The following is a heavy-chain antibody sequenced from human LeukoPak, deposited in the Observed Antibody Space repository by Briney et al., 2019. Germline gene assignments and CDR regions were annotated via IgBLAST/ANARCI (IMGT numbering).Heavy chain of an antibody. CDR2: IYYSGTTNSGST. J-gene: IGHJ4*02. CDR3: ARVVVVRGPPYFDY. Sequence: KSSETLSLTCTVSGGSIRSDYWSWIRQPPGKGLEWIGYIYYSGTTNSGSTNYNPSLKSRVTISVDTSKSQFSLRVNSVTAADTAVYYCARVVVVRGPPYFDYWGQGTLVTVSS. V-gene: IGHV4-59*01. D-gene: IGHD3-10*01. CDR1: GGSIRSDY.